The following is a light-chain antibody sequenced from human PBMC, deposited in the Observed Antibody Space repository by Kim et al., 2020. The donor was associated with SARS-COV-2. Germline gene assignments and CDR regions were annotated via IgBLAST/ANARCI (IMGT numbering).Light chain of an antibody. CDR3: QQYDNSPYT. CDR2: GTS. CDR1: QSVTSNN. J-gene: IGKJ2*01. Sequence: PGERATLSCRASQSVTSNNLAWFQQKPGQAPGLLIYGTSSRATGIPDRFSGSGSGTDFTLTISRLEPEDFAVYYCQQYDNSPYTFGQGTKLE. V-gene: IGKV3-20*01.